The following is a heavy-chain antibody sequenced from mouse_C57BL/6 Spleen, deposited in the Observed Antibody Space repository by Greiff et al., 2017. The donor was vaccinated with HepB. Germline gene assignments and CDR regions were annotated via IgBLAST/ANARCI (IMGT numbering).Heavy chain of an antibody. V-gene: IGHV1-69*01. Sequence: VQLQQSGAELVMPGASVKLSCKASGYTFTSYWMHWVKQRPGQGLEWIGEIDPSDSYTNYNQKFKGKSTLTVDKSSSTAYMQLSSLTSEDSAVYYWARREGYYSNYYAMDYWGQGTSVTVSS. CDR2: IDPSDSYT. J-gene: IGHJ4*01. CDR3: ARREGYYSNYYAMDY. CDR1: GYTFTSYW. D-gene: IGHD2-12*01.